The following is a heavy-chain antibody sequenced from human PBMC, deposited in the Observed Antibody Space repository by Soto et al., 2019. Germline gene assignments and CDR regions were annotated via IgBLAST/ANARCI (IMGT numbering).Heavy chain of an antibody. CDR1: GGSISSYY. J-gene: IGHJ5*02. D-gene: IGHD2-15*01. Sequence: HVQLQESGPGLVKPSETLSLTCTVSGGSISSYYWSWIRQPPGKGLEWIGYIFYSGTTNYNPSLESRVTISVDTSKNQFPRQLTSVPAADTAIYYCARGVASSKWLDPWGQGPLVTVSS. CDR2: IFYSGTT. CDR3: ARGVASSKWLDP. V-gene: IGHV4-59*01.